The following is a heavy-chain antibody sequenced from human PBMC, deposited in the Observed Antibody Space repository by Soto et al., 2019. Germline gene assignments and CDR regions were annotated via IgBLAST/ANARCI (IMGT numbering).Heavy chain of an antibody. D-gene: IGHD6-19*01. CDR3: ARAPSSGWYGGFDY. V-gene: IGHV3-30*04. CDR1: GFTFSNFA. Sequence: QVQLVESGGGVVQPGKSLTLSCAASGFTFSNFAIHWVRQAPGKGLEWVALISYDGSNQYYADSVQGQFTISRDNSKNTLFLEMSSLRAEDTDVYYCARAPSSGWYGGFDYWGKGTLVTVSS. J-gene: IGHJ4*02. CDR2: ISYDGSNQ.